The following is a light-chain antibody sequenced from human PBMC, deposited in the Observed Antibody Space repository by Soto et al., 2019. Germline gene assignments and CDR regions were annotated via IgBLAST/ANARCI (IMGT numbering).Light chain of an antibody. Sequence: EIVLTQSPGTLSLSPGERATLSCRASQSVSSSYFAWYQQKPGQAPRLLIYGASSRATGIPDRFSGSGSGTDFTLTISRLAAEDFAVYYCQQYGGSPYTFGQGTKLEIK. J-gene: IGKJ2*01. V-gene: IGKV3-20*01. CDR1: QSVSSSY. CDR2: GAS. CDR3: QQYGGSPYT.